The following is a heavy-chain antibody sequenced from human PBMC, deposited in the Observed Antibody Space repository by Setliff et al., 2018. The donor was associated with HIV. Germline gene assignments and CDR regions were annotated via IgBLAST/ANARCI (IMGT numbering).Heavy chain of an antibody. J-gene: IGHJ4*02. Sequence: SETLSLTCIVSGGSIDSTSYYWGWIRQPPGQGLEWIGSISYSGDTFYNTSLKTRITISVDTSKNHLSLKVSSLTAADTAVYYCARASYYDYRGLAVYYFDYWGQGTLVTVSS. D-gene: IGHD3-22*01. CDR1: GGSIDSTSYY. CDR2: ISYSGDT. V-gene: IGHV4-39*07. CDR3: ARASYYDYRGLAVYYFDY.